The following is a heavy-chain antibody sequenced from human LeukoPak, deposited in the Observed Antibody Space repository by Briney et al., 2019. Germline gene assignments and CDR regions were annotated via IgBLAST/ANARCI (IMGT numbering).Heavy chain of an antibody. Sequence: GGSLTHSCAVTGITLSDYGMSWLRQAPGKGLEWIAGISDSGGRTSYAGSVKGRFTISSDNPRNTLYLQMNSQRDNDTDVYLCAKRGVVIRVILVGFHKEAYYFDSWGQGAMVTVSS. D-gene: IGHD2-8*02. CDR1: GITLSDYG. CDR3: AKRGVVIRVILVGFHKEAYYFDS. J-gene: IGHJ4*02. CDR2: ISDSGGRT. V-gene: IGHV3-23*01.